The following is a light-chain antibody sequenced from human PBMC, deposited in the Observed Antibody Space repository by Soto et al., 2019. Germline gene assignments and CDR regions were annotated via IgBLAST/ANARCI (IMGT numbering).Light chain of an antibody. CDR2: EDN. V-gene: IGLV6-57*02. J-gene: IGLJ2*01. CDR1: SGSIASHY. Sequence: NFMLTQPHSVSGSPGKTVTISCTGSSGSIASHYVQWYQQRPGSAPTTVIYEDNQRPSGVPDRFSGSIDSSSNSASLTISGLKTEDEADYYCQSYDSNNVVFGGGTKLTVL. CDR3: QSYDSNNVV.